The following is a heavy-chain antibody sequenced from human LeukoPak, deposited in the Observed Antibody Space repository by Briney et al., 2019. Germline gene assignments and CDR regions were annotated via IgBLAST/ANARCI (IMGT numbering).Heavy chain of an antibody. D-gene: IGHD3-22*01. Sequence: GGSLRLSCAASGFTFSSYGMHWVRQAPGKGLEWVAFIRYDGSNKYYADSVKGRFTISRDNAKNSLYLQMNSLRAEDTAVYYCATQYYYDSSGYYYPVEYFQHWGQGTLVTVSS. V-gene: IGHV3-30*02. CDR1: GFTFSSYG. J-gene: IGHJ1*01. CDR3: ATQYYYDSSGYYYPVEYFQH. CDR2: IRYDGSNK.